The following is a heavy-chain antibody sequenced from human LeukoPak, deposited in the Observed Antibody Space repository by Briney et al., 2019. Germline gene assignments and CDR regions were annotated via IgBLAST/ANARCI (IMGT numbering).Heavy chain of an antibody. J-gene: IGHJ5*02. CDR3: ARTRGXGELLGEGFDP. V-gene: IGHV4-39*01. Sequence: SETLSLTCTLSGGSITTTTYYWGWIRQPPGKGLEWIGSSYYSGNTYYNPSLKSRLTISIDTSRKQFSLKLSSVTAADTAVYHCARTRGXGELLGEGFDPWGQETLVTVSS. CDR2: SYYSGNT. D-gene: IGHD3-10*01. CDR1: GGSITTTTYY.